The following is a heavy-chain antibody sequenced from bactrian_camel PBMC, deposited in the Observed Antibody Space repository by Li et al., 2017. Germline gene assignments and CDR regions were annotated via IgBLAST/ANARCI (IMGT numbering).Heavy chain of an antibody. Sequence: LVESGGGSVQAGETLRLSCATSGFTFSRYWMTWVRQAPGKGLEWVSSIADGDTYYADSVKGRFTISRDNAENTVYLQMDSLKSEDTALYYCATVAGTDFNYWGQGTQVTVS. V-gene: IGHV3S6*01. J-gene: IGHJ4*01. CDR3: ATVAGTDFNY. CDR1: GFTFSRYW. CDR2: IADGDT. D-gene: IGHD6*01.